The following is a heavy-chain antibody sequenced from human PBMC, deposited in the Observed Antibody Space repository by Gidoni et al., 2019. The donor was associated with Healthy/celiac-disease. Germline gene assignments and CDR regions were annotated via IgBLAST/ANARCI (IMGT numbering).Heavy chain of an antibody. CDR3: ATIITGYFDY. D-gene: IGHD7-27*01. CDR2: INPSGGST. J-gene: IGHJ4*02. V-gene: IGHV1-46*01. CDR1: GYTFTSYY. Sequence: QVQLVQSGAEVKKPGASVKVSCTASGYTFTSYYMHWGRQAPGQGLEWMGIINPSGGSTSYAQKFQGRVTMTRDTSTSTVYMELSSLRSEDTAVYYCATIITGYFDYWGQGTLVTVSS.